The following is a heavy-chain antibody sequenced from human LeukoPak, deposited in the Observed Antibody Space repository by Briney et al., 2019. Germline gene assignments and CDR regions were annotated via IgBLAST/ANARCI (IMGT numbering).Heavy chain of an antibody. CDR1: GDSISSSSYY. CDR2: IYYSGST. J-gene: IGHJ4*02. D-gene: IGHD3-22*01. CDR3: ARLQYYYDSNGYYSLYYFDY. V-gene: IGHV4-39*01. Sequence: PSETLSLTCTVSGDSISSSSYYWGWIRQPPGKGLEWIGNIYYSGSTYYNPSLRSRLTISLDTSKNQFSLTLSSVTAADTAVYYCARLQYYYDSNGYYSLYYFDYWGQGNVVTGSS.